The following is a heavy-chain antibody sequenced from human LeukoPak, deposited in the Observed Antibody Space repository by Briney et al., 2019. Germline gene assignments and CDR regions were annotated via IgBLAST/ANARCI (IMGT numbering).Heavy chain of an antibody. CDR1: GYTFTGYY. Sequence: GASVKVSCKASGYTFTGYYMHWVRQAPGQGLEWMGWINPNSGGTNYAQKFQGRVTITRDTSIRTAYMELRRLRSDDTAVYYCAKDMWPVGPRVGDPGYYYMDVWGKGTTVTISS. V-gene: IGHV1-2*02. D-gene: IGHD3-10*01. J-gene: IGHJ6*03. CDR2: INPNSGGT. CDR3: AKDMWPVGPRVGDPGYYYMDV.